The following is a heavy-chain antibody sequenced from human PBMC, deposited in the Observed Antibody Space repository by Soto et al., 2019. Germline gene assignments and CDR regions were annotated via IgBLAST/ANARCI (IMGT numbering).Heavy chain of an antibody. CDR3: ARVIRSGYLSYYYYGMDV. Sequence: ASVEVSCKASGYTFTSYGISWVRQAPGQGLEWMGWISAYNGNTNYAQKLQGRVTMTTDTSTSTAYMELRSLRSDDTAVYYCARVIRSGYLSYYYYGMDVWGQGTTVTVSS. J-gene: IGHJ6*02. CDR2: ISAYNGNT. D-gene: IGHD3-3*01. V-gene: IGHV1-18*04. CDR1: GYTFTSYG.